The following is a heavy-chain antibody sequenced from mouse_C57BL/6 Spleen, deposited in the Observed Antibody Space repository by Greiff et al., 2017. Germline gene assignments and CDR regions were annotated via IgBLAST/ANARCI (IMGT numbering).Heavy chain of an antibody. D-gene: IGHD1-1*01. Sequence: EVKLMESGGGLVKPGGSLKLSCAASGFTFSDYGMHWVRQAPEKGLEWVAYISSGSSTIYYADTAKGRFTISRDNAKNTLFLQMTSLRSEDTSMYYCARQRITTVVVPGYWGQGTSVTVSS. CDR2: ISSGSSTI. CDR3: ARQRITTVVVPGY. CDR1: GFTFSDYG. J-gene: IGHJ4*01. V-gene: IGHV5-17*01.